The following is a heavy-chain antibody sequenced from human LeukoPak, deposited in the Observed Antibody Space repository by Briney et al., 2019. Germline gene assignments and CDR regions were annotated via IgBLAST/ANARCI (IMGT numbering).Heavy chain of an antibody. D-gene: IGHD2-15*01. J-gene: IGHJ3*02. V-gene: IGHV1-2*02. CDR1: GYTFTGYY. CDR3: ARDRGYCSGGSCFDAFDI. CDR2: INPNSGGT. Sequence: ALVKVSCKASGYTFTGYYMHWVRQAPGQGLEWMGWINPNSGGTNYAQKFQGRVTMTRDTSISTAYMELSRLRSDDTAVYYCARDRGYCSGGSCFDAFDIWGQGTMVTVSS.